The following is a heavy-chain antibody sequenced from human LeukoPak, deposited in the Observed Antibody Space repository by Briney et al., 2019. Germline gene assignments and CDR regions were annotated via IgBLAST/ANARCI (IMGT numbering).Heavy chain of an antibody. J-gene: IGHJ4*02. CDR3: ARDLVGGYYFDY. V-gene: IGHV3-53*01. CDR2: IYSGGST. D-gene: IGHD1-26*01. CDR1: GFTFSSYS. Sequence: GGSLRLSCAASGFTFSSYSMNWVRQAPGKGLEWVSVIYSGGSTYYADSVKGRFTISRDNSKNTLYLQMNSLRAEDTAVYYCARDLVGGYYFDYWGQGTLVTVSS.